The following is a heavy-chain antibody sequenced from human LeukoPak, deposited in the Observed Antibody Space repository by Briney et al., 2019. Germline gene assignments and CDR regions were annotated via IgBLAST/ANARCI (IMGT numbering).Heavy chain of an antibody. CDR2: LYYSKSI. CDR1: GDFISGNY. V-gene: IGHV4-59*01. CDR3: ARLRGNYCPDY. D-gene: IGHD4-11*01. J-gene: IGHJ4*02. Sequence: SETLSLICTVSGDFISGNYWTWIRQPPGKGLEGIGYLYYSKSINYNPSLTSRLTVSVATSKNQLYLKLNSLIDADTAVYYSARLRGNYCPDYCGPGTLVTVSS.